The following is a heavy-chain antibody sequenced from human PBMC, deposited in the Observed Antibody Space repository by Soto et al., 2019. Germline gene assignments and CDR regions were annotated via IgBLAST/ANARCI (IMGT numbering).Heavy chain of an antibody. V-gene: IGHV5-51*01. CDR2: IYPGDSDT. J-gene: IGHJ6*02. CDR1: GYTFTNYW. Sequence: GESLKISCKGSGYTFTNYWIGWVRQMPGKGLEWMGIIYPGDSDTKYNPSFQGQVTISTDKSITTTYLRWTSLKASDTAIYYCAASIFYYGMDVWGQGTTVTVSS. CDR3: AASIFYYGMDV.